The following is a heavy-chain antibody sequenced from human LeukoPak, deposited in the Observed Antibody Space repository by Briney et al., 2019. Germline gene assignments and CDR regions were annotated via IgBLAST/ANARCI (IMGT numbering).Heavy chain of an antibody. D-gene: IGHD3-22*01. CDR1: GFTFSSYG. V-gene: IGHV3-30*18. J-gene: IGHJ4*02. Sequence: GRSLRLSCAASGFTFSSYGMHWVRQAPGKGLEWVAVISYDGSNKYYADSVKGRFTISRDNSKNTVYLQMNSLRAEDTAVYYYAKGADSSGYYLWYSDYWGQGTLVTVSS. CDR2: ISYDGSNK. CDR3: AKGADSSGYYLWYSDY.